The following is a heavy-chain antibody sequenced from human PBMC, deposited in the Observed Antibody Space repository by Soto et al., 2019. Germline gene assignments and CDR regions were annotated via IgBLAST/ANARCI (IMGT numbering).Heavy chain of an antibody. D-gene: IGHD6-19*01. CDR1: GFTFSNYW. J-gene: IGHJ4*01. CDR3: ARVAYGNGWIFDH. CDR2: IKQDGSEK. Sequence: GGSLRLSCAASGFTFSNYWMSWVCQAPGKGLEWVANIKQDGSEKYYVDSVKGRFTLSRDNAQNSLQLQMNSLRAEDTAIYFCARVAYGNGWIFDHWGQGTLVTVSS. V-gene: IGHV3-7*01.